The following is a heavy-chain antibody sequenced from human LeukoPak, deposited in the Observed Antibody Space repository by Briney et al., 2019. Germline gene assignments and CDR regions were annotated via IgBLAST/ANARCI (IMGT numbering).Heavy chain of an antibody. J-gene: IGHJ3*01. D-gene: IGHD3-22*01. CDR3: AKEIHSSDSSGPRADSFDV. CDR1: GFTFSSIA. V-gene: IGHV3-30*04. CDR2: ISYGGSNK. Sequence: PGQSLRLSCAASGFTFSSIAMHWVRQAPGKGLEWVAVISYGGSNKYYADSVKGRSTISRDNAKNTLYLQMNSLRAEDTAVYYCAKEIHSSDSSGPRADSFDVWGQGTMVTVSS.